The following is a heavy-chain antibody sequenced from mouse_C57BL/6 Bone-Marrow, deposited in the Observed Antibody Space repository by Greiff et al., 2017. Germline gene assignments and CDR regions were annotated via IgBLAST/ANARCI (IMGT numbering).Heavy chain of an antibody. J-gene: IGHJ4*01. Sequence: QVQLQQPGAELVKPGASVKMSCKASGYPFTSYWITWVKQRPGPGLEWIGDIYPGSGSTNYNEKFKSKATLTVDTSSRPAYMQISSLTSEDSAVYYCARGVVTVVEGNYAMDYWGQGTSVTVSS. CDR1: GYPFTSYW. CDR2: IYPGSGST. D-gene: IGHD1-1*01. CDR3: ARGVVTVVEGNYAMDY. V-gene: IGHV1-55*01.